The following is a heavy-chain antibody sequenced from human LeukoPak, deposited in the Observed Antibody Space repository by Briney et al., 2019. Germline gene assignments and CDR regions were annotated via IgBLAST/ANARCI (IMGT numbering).Heavy chain of an antibody. V-gene: IGHV1-69*13. D-gene: IGHD5-24*01. CDR3: ARKGRDGYNLNY. J-gene: IGHJ4*02. CDR1: GGTFSSYA. Sequence: SVKVSCKASGGTFSSYAISWVRQAPGQGLEWMGGIIPIFGTANYAQKFQGRVTITADESTSTAYMELSSLRSEDTAAYYCARKGRDGYNLNYWGQGTLVTVSS. CDR2: IIPIFGTA.